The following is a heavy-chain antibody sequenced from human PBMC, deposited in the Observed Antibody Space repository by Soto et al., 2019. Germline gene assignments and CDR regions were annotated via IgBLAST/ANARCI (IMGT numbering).Heavy chain of an antibody. V-gene: IGHV3-30*18. CDR2: VSYDGSNK. J-gene: IGHJ3*02. D-gene: IGHD3-22*01. CDR3: AKDLLYSSASNAFDI. Sequence: GGSLRLSCAASGFTFDIYGMHWVRQAPGKGLEYVAAVSYDGSNKYYADSVKGRFTVSRDNSKNTLFLQMNSLRAEDTALYYCAKDLLYSSASNAFDIWGQGTMVTVSS. CDR1: GFTFDIYG.